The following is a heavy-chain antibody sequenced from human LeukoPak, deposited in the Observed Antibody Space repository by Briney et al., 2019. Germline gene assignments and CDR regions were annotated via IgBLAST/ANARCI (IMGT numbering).Heavy chain of an antibody. CDR1: GFTFTGYE. Sequence: GGSLRLSCAASGFTFTGYEMNWVRQAPGKGLEWVSSISSTGSTMYYADSVKGRFTISRDNAKNSLYLQMNSLRAEDTAVYYCAKPAGIGGADNYFDYWGQGTLVTVSS. CDR2: ISSTGSTM. J-gene: IGHJ4*02. CDR3: AKPAGIGGADNYFDY. V-gene: IGHV3-48*03. D-gene: IGHD3-16*01.